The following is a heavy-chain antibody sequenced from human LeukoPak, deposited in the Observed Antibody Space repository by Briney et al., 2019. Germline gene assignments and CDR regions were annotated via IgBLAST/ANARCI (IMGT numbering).Heavy chain of an antibody. CDR3: AKEAYYYDSSGYSPFDY. CDR2: ISGSGGST. CDR1: GFTFSSYA. J-gene: IGHJ4*02. V-gene: IGHV3-23*01. Sequence: GGSLRLSCAASGFTFSSYAMSWVRQAPGKGVEGVSAISGSGGSTYYADSVKGRFTISRDNSKNTLYLQMNSLRAEDTAVYYCAKEAYYYDSSGYSPFDYWGQGTLVTVSS. D-gene: IGHD3-22*01.